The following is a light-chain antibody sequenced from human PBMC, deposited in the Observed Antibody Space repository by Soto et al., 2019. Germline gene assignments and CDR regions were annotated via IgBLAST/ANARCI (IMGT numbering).Light chain of an antibody. Sequence: EIVLTQSPGTLSLSPGERATLSCRASQSVSSSYLAWYQQKPGQAPRLLIYGASSRATGIPDRFSGSGSGTDFPLTISRLEPEDFAVYYCQQYGSSPLITFGGGTKVEI. CDR1: QSVSSSY. J-gene: IGKJ4*01. CDR3: QQYGSSPLIT. CDR2: GAS. V-gene: IGKV3-20*01.